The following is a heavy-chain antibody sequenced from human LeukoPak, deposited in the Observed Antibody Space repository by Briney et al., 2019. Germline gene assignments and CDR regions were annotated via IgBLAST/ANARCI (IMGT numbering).Heavy chain of an antibody. J-gene: IGHJ6*03. CDR2: INHSGST. D-gene: IGHD4-11*01. CDR3: ARRVGYSNYSVCGAGYYYYMDV. V-gene: IGHV4-34*01. Sequence: SETLSLTCAVYGGSFSGYYWSWIRQPPGKGLEWIGEINHSGSTNYNPSLKSRVTISVDTSKNQFSLKLSSVTAADTAVYYCARRVGYSNYSVCGAGYYYYMDVWGKGTTVTVSS. CDR1: GGSFSGYY.